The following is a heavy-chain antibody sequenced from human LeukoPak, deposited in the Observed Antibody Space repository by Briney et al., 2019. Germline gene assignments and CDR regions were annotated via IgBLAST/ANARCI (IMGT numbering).Heavy chain of an antibody. CDR3: AKGADQITMIDAHDY. CDR1: GFTFRNYW. Sequence: PGGSLRLSCAASGFTFRNYWMTWVRQAPGKGLEWVANIKLDGSEKYYVDSVKGRFTISRDNAKNSLSLQMNDLRAEDTAVYYCAKGADQITMIDAHDYWGQGTLVTVSS. V-gene: IGHV3-7*01. D-gene: IGHD3-22*01. J-gene: IGHJ4*02. CDR2: IKLDGSEK.